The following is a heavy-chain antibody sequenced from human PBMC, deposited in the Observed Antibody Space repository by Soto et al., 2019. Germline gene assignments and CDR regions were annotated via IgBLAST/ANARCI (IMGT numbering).Heavy chain of an antibody. CDR2: FYYTGIT. J-gene: IGHJ4*02. CDR3: ARADIVATKTFDY. CDR1: GGSISNYY. V-gene: IGHV4-59*12. Sequence: SETLSLTCTVSGGSISNYYWSWIRQPPGKGLEWIGYFYYTGITNYNPSLKIRFSFSVDTSKNQFSLKLSSVTAADTAVYYCARADIVATKTFDYWGQGTLVTV. D-gene: IGHD5-12*01.